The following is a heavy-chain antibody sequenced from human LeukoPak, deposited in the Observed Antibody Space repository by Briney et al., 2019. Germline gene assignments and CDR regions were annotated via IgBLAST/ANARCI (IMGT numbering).Heavy chain of an antibody. D-gene: IGHD3-10*01. Sequence: SETLSLTCTVSGYSISSGYYWGWIRQAPGKGLEYIGSTHHSGTTYYNPSLKRRVTVSLDTSENQLSLKLSSVPAADTAVYYCARKGFGNLDSWFDPWGQGTLVTVSS. CDR3: ARKGFGNLDSWFDP. CDR1: GYSISSGYY. CDR2: THHSGTT. V-gene: IGHV4-38-2*02. J-gene: IGHJ5*02.